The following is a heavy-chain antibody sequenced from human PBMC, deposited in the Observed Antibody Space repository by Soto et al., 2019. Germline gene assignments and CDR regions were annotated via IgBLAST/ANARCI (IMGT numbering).Heavy chain of an antibody. D-gene: IGHD3-16*02. CDR2: IIPIFGTA. Sequence: QVQLVQSGAEVKKPGSSVKVSCKASGGTFSSYAISWVRQAPGQGLEWMGGIIPIFGTANYAQKFQGRVTITADESTSTAYMELSSLRSEDTAVYYCARVALQYDYVWGSYRPGERYFDLWGRGTLVTVSS. J-gene: IGHJ2*01. V-gene: IGHV1-69*12. CDR3: ARVALQYDYVWGSYRPGERYFDL. CDR1: GGTFSSYA.